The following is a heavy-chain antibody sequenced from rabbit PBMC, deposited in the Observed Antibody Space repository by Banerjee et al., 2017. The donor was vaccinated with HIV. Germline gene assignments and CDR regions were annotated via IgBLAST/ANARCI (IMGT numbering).Heavy chain of an antibody. V-gene: IGHV1S40*01. CDR1: GFTISSSYW. Sequence: QSLEESGGDLVKPGASLTLTCTASGFTISSSYWICWVRQAPGKGLEWIACIYNGDGSTDYASWAKGRFTISKTSSTTVTLQMTSLTVADTATYFCARDGTGTDYYSFTLWGPGTLVTVS. CDR2: IYNGDGST. J-gene: IGHJ4*01. CDR3: ARDGTGTDYYSFTL. D-gene: IGHD7-1*01.